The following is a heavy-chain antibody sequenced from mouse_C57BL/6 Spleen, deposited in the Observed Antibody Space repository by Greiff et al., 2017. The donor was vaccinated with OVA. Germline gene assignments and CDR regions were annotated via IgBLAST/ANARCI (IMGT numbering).Heavy chain of an antibody. CDR1: GYTFTDYY. Sequence: VQLQQSGAELVRPGASVKLSCKASGYTFTDYYINWVKQRPGQGLEWIARIYPGSGNTYYNEKFKGKATLTAEKSSSTAYMQLSSLTSEDAAVYCCASDGGFAYWGQGTLVTVSA. J-gene: IGHJ3*01. CDR3: ASDGGFAY. V-gene: IGHV1-76*01. CDR2: IYPGSGNT.